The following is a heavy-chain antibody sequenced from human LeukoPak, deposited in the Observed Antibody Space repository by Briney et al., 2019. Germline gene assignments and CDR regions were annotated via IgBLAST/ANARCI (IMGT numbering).Heavy chain of an antibody. CDR3: ARDLNFSKGYSSSQGSRGFDY. Sequence: GASVKVSCKASGYTFTGYYMHWVRQAPGQGLEWMGWINPNSGGTNYAQKFQGRVTMTRDTSISTAYMELSRLRSDDTAVYYCARDLNFSKGYSSSQGSRGFDYWGQGTLVTVSS. CDR2: INPNSGGT. J-gene: IGHJ4*02. V-gene: IGHV1-2*02. D-gene: IGHD6-13*01. CDR1: GYTFTGYY.